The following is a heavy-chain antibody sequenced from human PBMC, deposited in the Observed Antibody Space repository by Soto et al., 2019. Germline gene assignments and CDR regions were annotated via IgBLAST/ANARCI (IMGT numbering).Heavy chain of an antibody. CDR1: GFSVSSNY. CDR3: ARDEYSGPFDY. J-gene: IGHJ4*02. D-gene: IGHD6-6*01. Sequence: EVQLVESGGGLVQPGESLRLSCAASGFSVSSNYMSWVRQGPGMGLEWVSVIYSGGSTYYADSVKGRFTISRDNSKNTLYLQMNSRRVEDTAVYYCARDEYSGPFDYWGEGTLVTVSS. CDR2: IYSGGST. V-gene: IGHV3-66*01.